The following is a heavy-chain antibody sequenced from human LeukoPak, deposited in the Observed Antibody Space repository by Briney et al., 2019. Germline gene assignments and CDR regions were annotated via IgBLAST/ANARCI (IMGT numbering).Heavy chain of an antibody. D-gene: IGHD4-17*01. CDR2: IYTSGST. CDR3: ASAYYGDRQFNLRG. CDR1: GGSISSGSYY. V-gene: IGHV4-61*02. J-gene: IGHJ4*02. Sequence: SETLSLTCTVSGGSISSGSYYWSWIRQPAGKGLEWIGRIYTSGSTNYNPSLKSRVTISVDTSKNQFSLKLSSVTAADTAVYYCASAYYGDRQFNLRGWGQGTLVTASS.